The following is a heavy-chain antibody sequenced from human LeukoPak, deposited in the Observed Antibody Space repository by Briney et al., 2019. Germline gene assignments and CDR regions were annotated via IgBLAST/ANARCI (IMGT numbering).Heavy chain of an antibody. J-gene: IGHJ4*02. CDR2: IYYSGST. D-gene: IGHD4-17*01. CDR1: GGSISSSTSY. V-gene: IGHV4-39*01. Sequence: SETLSLTCTVSGGSISSSTSYWGWIRQPPAKGLEWIGNIYYSGSTFYNPSLKSRVTISIDTSKNQFSLKLSSVTAADTAVYYCARLRSERYGDYPGPEDVFLDYWGQGTLVTVSS. CDR3: ARLRSERYGDYPGPEDVFLDY.